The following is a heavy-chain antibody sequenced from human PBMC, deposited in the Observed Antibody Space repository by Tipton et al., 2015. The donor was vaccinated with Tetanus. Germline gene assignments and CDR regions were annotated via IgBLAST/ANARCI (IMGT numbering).Heavy chain of an antibody. Sequence: SLRLSCAASGFTFTRYAMHWVRQAPGKGLEWVAVITFDGSTKYYADSVKGRFTLSRDNSQSTLYLQMNSLKVEDTAVYYCAREDGGPTLDYFDSWGQGALVTVSS. CDR3: AREDGGPTLDYFDS. CDR1: GFTFTRYA. V-gene: IGHV3-30-3*01. CDR2: ITFDGSTK. D-gene: IGHD3-16*01. J-gene: IGHJ4*02.